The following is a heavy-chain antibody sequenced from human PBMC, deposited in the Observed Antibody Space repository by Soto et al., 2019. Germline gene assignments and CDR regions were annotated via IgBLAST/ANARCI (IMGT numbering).Heavy chain of an antibody. V-gene: IGHV4-34*01. CDR1: GGSSRAYH. J-gene: IGHJ2*01. CDR3: AGGPRYWSFAL. CDR2: FSYSGSL. D-gene: IGHD1-20*01. Sequence: SETLSLTCSVYGGSSRAYHWSWIRQSPGEGLEWIGEFSYSGSLNYNPSLKRRVAVSLDTSTDHFSLTMTSVTAADTGVYFCAGGPRYWSFALRGRGTLVTVSS.